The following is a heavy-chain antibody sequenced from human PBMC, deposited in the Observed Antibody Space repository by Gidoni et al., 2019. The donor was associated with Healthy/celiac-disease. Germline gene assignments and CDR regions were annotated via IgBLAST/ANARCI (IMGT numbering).Heavy chain of an antibody. J-gene: IGHJ2*01. CDR3: ARVHLTTVVTLEWYFDL. Sequence: QVQLQESGPGLVKPSQTLSLTCTVSGGSISSGDYYWSWIRQPPGKGLEWIGYIYYSGSTYYNPSLKSRVTISVDTSKNQFSLKLSSVTAADTAVCYCARVHLTTVVTLEWYFDLWGRGTLVTVSS. CDR2: IYYSGST. V-gene: IGHV4-30-4*01. D-gene: IGHD4-17*01. CDR1: GGSISSGDYY.